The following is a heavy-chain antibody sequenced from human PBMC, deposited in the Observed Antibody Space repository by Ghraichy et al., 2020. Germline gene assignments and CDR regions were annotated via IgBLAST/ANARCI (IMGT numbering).Heavy chain of an antibody. CDR2: ISWNSDRI. CDR3: AKVGSVLLWFGEFDY. D-gene: IGHD3-10*01. CDR1: GFTFDDYA. Sequence: GGSLRLSCAASGFTFDDYAMHWVRQAPGKSLEWVSGISWNSDRIGYADSVKGRFTISRDNAKNSLYLQMNSLRAEDTALYYCAKVGSVLLWFGEFDYWGQGTLVTVSS. J-gene: IGHJ4*02. V-gene: IGHV3-9*01.